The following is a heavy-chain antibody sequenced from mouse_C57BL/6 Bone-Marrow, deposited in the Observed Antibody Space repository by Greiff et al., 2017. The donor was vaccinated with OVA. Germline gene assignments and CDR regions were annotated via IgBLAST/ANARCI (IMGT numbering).Heavy chain of an antibody. CDR3: ARYYGSSYVGWYFDV. J-gene: IGHJ1*03. CDR1: GFTFSSCG. CDR2: ISSGGSYT. Sequence: DVQLVESGGDLVKPGGSLKLSCAASGFTFSSCGMSWVRQTPDKRLEWVATISSGGSYTYYPDSVKGRFTISRDNAKNTLYLQMSSLKSEDTAMYYCARYYGSSYVGWYFDVWGTGTTVTVSS. V-gene: IGHV5-6*01. D-gene: IGHD1-1*01.